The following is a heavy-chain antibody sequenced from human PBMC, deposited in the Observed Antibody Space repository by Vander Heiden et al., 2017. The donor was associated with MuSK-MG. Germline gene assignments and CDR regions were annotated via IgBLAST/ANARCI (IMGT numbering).Heavy chain of an antibody. CDR2: ISWDGSST. CDR1: GINVDAYT. J-gene: IGHJ6*01. Sequence: VQPVESGGVVVQPGGSLRLHCRDSGINVDAYTMHWLSQAPGKDVNWVSLISWDGSSTYYADYVKGRFTISRDNSKNSRYLQMNSLRTEDTALYYCAKGKEQRAPGYYYGMDVWGQGNTVTVSS. CDR3: AKGKEQRAPGYYYGMDV. D-gene: IGHD6-25*01. V-gene: IGHV3-43*01.